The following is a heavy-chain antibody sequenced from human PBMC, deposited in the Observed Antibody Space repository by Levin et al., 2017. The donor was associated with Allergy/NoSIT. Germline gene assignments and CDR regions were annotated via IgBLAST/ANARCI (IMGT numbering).Heavy chain of an antibody. D-gene: IGHD2-2*01. CDR1: GFTFSSYA. J-gene: IGHJ3*02. CDR3: AKGGAAGCSSTSCYWATMVDAFDI. Sequence: SCAASGFTFSSYAMSWVRQAPGKGLEWVSAISGSGGSTYYADSVKGRFTISRDNSKNTLYLQMNSLRAEDTAVYYCAKGGAAGCSSTSCYWATMVDAFDIWGQGTMVTVSS. V-gene: IGHV3-23*01. CDR2: ISGSGGST.